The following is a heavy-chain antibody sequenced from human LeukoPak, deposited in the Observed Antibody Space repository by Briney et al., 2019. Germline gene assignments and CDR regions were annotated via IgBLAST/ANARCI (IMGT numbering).Heavy chain of an antibody. CDR3: ASKRSSGYYYVQAFDY. CDR2: IIPIFGTA. Sequence: ASVKVSCKASGGTFSSYAISWVRQAPGQGLEWMGGIIPIFGTANYAQKFQGRVTITADESTSTAYMELSSLRSEDTAVYYCASKRSSGYYYVQAFDYWGQGTLVTVSS. J-gene: IGHJ4*02. D-gene: IGHD3-22*01. V-gene: IGHV1-69*13. CDR1: GGTFSSYA.